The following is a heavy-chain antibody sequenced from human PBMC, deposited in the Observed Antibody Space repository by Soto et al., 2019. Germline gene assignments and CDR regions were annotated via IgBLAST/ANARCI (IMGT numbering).Heavy chain of an antibody. CDR2: IDPSDSYT. CDR3: ARHGDGDDAFDI. CDR1: GYSFTSYW. V-gene: IGHV5-10-1*01. D-gene: IGHD3-3*01. Sequence: PGESLKISCKGSGYSFTSYWISWVRQMPGKGLEWMGRIDPSDSYTNYSPSFQGHVTISADKSISTAYLQWSSLKASDTAMYCCARHGDGDDAFDIWGQGTMVTVSS. J-gene: IGHJ3*02.